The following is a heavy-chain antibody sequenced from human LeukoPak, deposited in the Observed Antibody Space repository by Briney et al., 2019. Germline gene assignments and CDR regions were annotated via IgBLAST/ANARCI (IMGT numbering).Heavy chain of an antibody. D-gene: IGHD2/OR15-2a*01. CDR2: INPSGSP. CDR3: ASVRHDPLEYYYYIDV. Sequence: PSETLSLTCAVYGDSLSQYYWTWIRQPPGKGLEWLGEINPSGSPDYNPSLKSRVTISVDTSKNQFSLRLTHATVGDTAVYYCASVRHDPLEYYYYIDVWGKGTTVTVSS. CDR1: GDSLSQYY. V-gene: IGHV4-34*01. J-gene: IGHJ6*03.